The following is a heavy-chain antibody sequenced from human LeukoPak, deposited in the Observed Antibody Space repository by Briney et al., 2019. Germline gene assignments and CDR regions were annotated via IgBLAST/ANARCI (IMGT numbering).Heavy chain of an antibody. CDR3: ARSPSGSYQVDY. D-gene: IGHD1-26*01. CDR2: INHSGST. V-gene: IGHV4-39*07. J-gene: IGHJ4*02. CDR1: GDSISSSSSY. Sequence: SETLSLTCTVSGDSISSSSSYWGWIRQPPGKGLEWIGEINHSGSTNYNPSLKSRVTISVDTSENQFSLKLSSVTAADTAVYYCARSPSGSYQVDYWGQGTLVTVSS.